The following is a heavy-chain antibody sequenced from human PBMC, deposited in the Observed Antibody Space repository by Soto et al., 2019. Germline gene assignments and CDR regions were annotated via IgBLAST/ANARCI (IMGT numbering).Heavy chain of an antibody. Sequence: QVQLVQSGAEVKKPGSSVKVSCKAYGGTFSSYAISWVRQAPGQGLERMGGIIPIFGTANYAQKFQGRVTITADDSTSTAYMELSSLRSEYTAVYYCAIAVHYYHSSGYYYVRAFDIWGQGTMVTVSS. CDR1: GGTFSSYA. CDR2: IIPIFGTA. J-gene: IGHJ3*02. V-gene: IGHV1-69*01. CDR3: AIAVHYYHSSGYYYVRAFDI. D-gene: IGHD3-22*01.